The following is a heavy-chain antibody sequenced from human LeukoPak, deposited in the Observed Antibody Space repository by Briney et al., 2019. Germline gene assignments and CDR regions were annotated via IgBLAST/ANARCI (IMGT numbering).Heavy chain of an antibody. CDR1: GYTFTSYY. D-gene: IGHD6-19*01. CDR3: AKDGQWLEYNWFDP. Sequence: GASVKVSCKASGYTFTSYYMHWVRQAPGQGLEWMGIINPTGGSTSYAQKFQGRVTLTRDTSTTTVYMELYSLRSEDTAVYYCAKDGQWLEYNWFDPWGQGTLVTVSS. CDR2: INPTGGST. V-gene: IGHV1-46*01. J-gene: IGHJ5*02.